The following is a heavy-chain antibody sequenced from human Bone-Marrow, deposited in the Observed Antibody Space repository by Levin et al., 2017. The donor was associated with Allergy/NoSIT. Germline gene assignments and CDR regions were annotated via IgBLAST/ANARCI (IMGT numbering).Heavy chain of an antibody. CDR1: GFTFTSYG. D-gene: IGHD2-15*01. Sequence: GGSLRLSCAASGFTFTSYGIHWVRQAPGKGLEWVSIISYDGSNKYYGDSVKGRFTISRDNSKDTVYLQINNLRREDTAVYYCARDTVGYYYGLDVWGQGTAVIVSS. J-gene: IGHJ6*02. V-gene: IGHV3-33*01. CDR3: ARDTVGYYYGLDV. CDR2: ISYDGSNK.